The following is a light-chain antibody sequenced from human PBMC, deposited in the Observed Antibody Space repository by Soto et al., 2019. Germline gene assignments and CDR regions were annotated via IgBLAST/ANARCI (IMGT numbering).Light chain of an antibody. V-gene: IGKV3D-20*02. CDR2: GAS. CDR1: QSVSSNY. J-gene: IGKJ5*01. CDR3: QQRSNWPIT. Sequence: IVVRQPPGILPFSPRDSAALSCRASQSVSSNYLAWYQQKPGQAPRLLIYGASNRATGIPDRFSGSGSGTDFTLTISSLEPEDFAVYYCQQRSNWPITFGQGTRLEI.